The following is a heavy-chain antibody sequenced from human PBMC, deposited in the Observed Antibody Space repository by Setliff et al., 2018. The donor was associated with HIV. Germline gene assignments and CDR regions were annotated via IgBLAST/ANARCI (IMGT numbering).Heavy chain of an antibody. CDR3: ARETAMLD. V-gene: IGHV3-74*03. Sequence: GGSLRLSCAASGFIFSDYYMSWVRQAPGKGLVWVSRINGDGSSTTYADSVKGRFTISRDNAKKTVYLQMSSLRVEDTAVYYCARETAMLDWGQGALVTVSS. CDR1: GFIFSDYY. CDR2: INGDGSST. D-gene: IGHD5-18*01. J-gene: IGHJ4*02.